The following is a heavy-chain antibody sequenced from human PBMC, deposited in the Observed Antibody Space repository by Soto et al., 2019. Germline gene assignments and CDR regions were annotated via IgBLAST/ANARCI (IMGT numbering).Heavy chain of an antibody. Sequence: EVQLVESGGGLVKPGGSLRLSCAASGFNFNSYTINWVRQAPGKRREWLSSISSSGYIFSTDSVRVRFTISRDNAKNSVYLQINSLRAEDTAVYFCARDCSGGSCYPGMDVWGQGTTVTVSS. J-gene: IGHJ6*02. CDR2: ISSSGYI. D-gene: IGHD2-15*01. CDR1: GFNFNSYT. CDR3: ARDCSGGSCYPGMDV. V-gene: IGHV3-21*01.